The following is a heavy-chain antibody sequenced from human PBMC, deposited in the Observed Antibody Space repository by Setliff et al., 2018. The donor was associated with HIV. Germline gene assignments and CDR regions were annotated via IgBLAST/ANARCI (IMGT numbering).Heavy chain of an antibody. Sequence: ASVKVSCKPSGHTFTNYDIHWMRRATGQGLEWMGWMNPNSGVSGYALRFHDRVTMTRDTSITTAYMELSSLTSEDTAVYYCARGKGVGGVIITGGLDVWGQGTTVTAP. D-gene: IGHD3-10*01. J-gene: IGHJ6*02. CDR2: MNPNSGVS. CDR3: ARGKGVGGVIITGGLDV. V-gene: IGHV1-8*01. CDR1: GHTFTNYD.